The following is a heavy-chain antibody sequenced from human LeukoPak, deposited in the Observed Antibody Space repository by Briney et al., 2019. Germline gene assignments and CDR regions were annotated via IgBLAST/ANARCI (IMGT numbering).Heavy chain of an antibody. V-gene: IGHV4-38-2*02. CDR3: ARSEGMATITYFDY. CDR1: GYSVTINYY. Sequence: SETLSLTCTVSGYSVTINYYWGWIRQPPGKGLEWIGSIYHSATTYYNPSLKSRLALSLDTSKNQFSLKLSSVTASDTAVYYCARSEGMATITYFDYWGQGTLVTVSS. CDR2: IYHSATT. D-gene: IGHD5-24*01. J-gene: IGHJ4*02.